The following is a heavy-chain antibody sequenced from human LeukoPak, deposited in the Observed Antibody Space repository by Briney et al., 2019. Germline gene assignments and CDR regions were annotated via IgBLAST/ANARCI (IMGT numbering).Heavy chain of an antibody. CDR3: AREMPLYYDILRRWYYYYYMDV. D-gene: IGHD3-9*01. V-gene: IGHV3-7*01. CDR1: GFTFSTYW. Sequence: GGSLRLSCAASGFTFSTYWMTWVRQAPGKGLEWVANIKQDGSEKYYVDSVKGRFTISRDNAKNSLYLQMNSLRAEDTAVYYCAREMPLYYDILRRWYYYYYMDVWGKGTTVTISS. J-gene: IGHJ6*03. CDR2: IKQDGSEK.